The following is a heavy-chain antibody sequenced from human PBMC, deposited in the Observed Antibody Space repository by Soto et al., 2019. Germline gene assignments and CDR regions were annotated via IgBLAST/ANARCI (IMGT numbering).Heavy chain of an antibody. CDR3: ARGPLLGRYCSGGSCPNWFDP. V-gene: IGHV1-2*04. J-gene: IGHJ5*02. CDR2: INPNSGGT. D-gene: IGHD2-15*01. Sequence: ASVKVSCTASGYTFTGYYMHWVLQAPGQGREWMGWINPNSGGTNYAQKFQGWVTMTRDPSISTAYMELSRLRSDDTAVYYCARGPLLGRYCSGGSCPNWFDPWGQGTLVTVSS. CDR1: GYTFTGYY.